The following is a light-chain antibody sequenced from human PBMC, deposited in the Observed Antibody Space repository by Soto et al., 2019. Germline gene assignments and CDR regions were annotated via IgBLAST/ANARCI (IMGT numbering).Light chain of an antibody. J-gene: IGKJ4*01. V-gene: IGKV3-11*01. Sequence: EREMTEPRGTRTVSPGERATLHCRASQTVGGHFAWYQQKPGQAPRLLISETSHKATGIPGRFSGSGSGTDVTLTISSLEPEDFAVYYCQHHSNWLRTFGGGTKVDI. CDR2: ETS. CDR1: QTVGGH. CDR3: QHHSNWLRT.